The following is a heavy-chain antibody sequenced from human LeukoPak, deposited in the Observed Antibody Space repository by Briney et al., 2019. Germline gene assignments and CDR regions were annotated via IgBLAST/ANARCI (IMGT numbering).Heavy chain of an antibody. CDR2: ISSSSSYI. Sequence: PGGSLRLSCAASGFTFGSYSMNWVRQAPGKGLEWVSSISSSSSYIYYADSVKGRFTISRDNAKNSLYLQMNSLRAEDTAVYYCARDRGFGEPHDYWGQGTLVTVSS. J-gene: IGHJ4*02. CDR3: ARDRGFGEPHDY. CDR1: GFTFGSYS. V-gene: IGHV3-21*01. D-gene: IGHD3-10*01.